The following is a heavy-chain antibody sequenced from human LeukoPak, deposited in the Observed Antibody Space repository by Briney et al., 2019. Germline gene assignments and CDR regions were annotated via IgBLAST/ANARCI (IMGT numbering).Heavy chain of an antibody. J-gene: IGHJ4*02. CDR1: GGSISSYY. V-gene: IGHV4-59*12. D-gene: IGHD5-24*01. Sequence: SETLSLTCTVSGGSISSYYWSWIRQPPGKGLEWIGYIYYSGSTYYNPSLKSRVTISVDTSKNQFSLKLSSVTAADTAVYYCARGGYNVYYFDYWGQGTLVTVSS. CDR3: ARGGYNVYYFDY. CDR2: IYYSGST.